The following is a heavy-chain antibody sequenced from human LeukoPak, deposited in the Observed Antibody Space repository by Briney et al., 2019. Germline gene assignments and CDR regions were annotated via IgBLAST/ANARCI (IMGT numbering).Heavy chain of an antibody. CDR2: IYYSGST. CDR1: GGSISSYY. J-gene: IGHJ4*02. V-gene: IGHV4-59*08. CDR3: AGHFNWNRRGYFDY. Sequence: SETLSLTCTVSGGSISSYYWSWIRQPPGNGLEWIGYIYYSGSTNYNPSLKSRVTISVDSSKNQFSLKLSSVTATDTAVYYCAGHFNWNRRGYFDYWGQGTLVTVSS. D-gene: IGHD1-1*01.